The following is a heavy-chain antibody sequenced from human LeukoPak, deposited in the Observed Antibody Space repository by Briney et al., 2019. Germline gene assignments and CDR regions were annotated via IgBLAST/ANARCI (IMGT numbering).Heavy chain of an antibody. CDR3: ARDASITIFYTDY. CDR2: IGGSGDST. CDR1: GFSFSRYT. J-gene: IGHJ4*02. D-gene: IGHD3-3*01. V-gene: IGHV3-23*01. Sequence: GGSLRLSCAASGFSFSRYTMSWVRQAPGKGLEWVSFIGGSGDSTYYADSVKGRFTISRDNSRNTLYLQMNSLRAEDTAVYYCARDASITIFYTDYWGLGTLVTVPS.